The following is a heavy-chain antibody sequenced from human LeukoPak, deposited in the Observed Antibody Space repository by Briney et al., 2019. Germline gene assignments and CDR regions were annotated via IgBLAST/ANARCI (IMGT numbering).Heavy chain of an antibody. Sequence: GGSLRLSCAASGFTFTSFAMSWVRQAPGKGLEWVSAIGGGGGGTYYADSVKGRFTISRDISENTLYLQMCSLRAEDTAVYYCAKWGTFCSSATCLSYFDCWGQGTLVTVSS. J-gene: IGHJ4*02. V-gene: IGHV3-23*01. CDR2: IGGGGGGT. D-gene: IGHD2-2*01. CDR1: GFTFTSFA. CDR3: AKWGTFCSSATCLSYFDC.